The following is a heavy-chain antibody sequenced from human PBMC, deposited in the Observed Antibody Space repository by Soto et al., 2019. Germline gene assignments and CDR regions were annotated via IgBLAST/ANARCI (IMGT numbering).Heavy chain of an antibody. Sequence: QVQLQESGPGLVKPSETLSLTCTVSGVSITSYKWSWIRQSPGKGLEWIAYMYSSGSSSYNPSLKSRVTISVYTSKNQYSLKVNSATAADTAVYYCAREWSAFDYWGQGILVTVSS. J-gene: IGHJ4*02. D-gene: IGHD2-15*01. CDR1: GVSITSYK. CDR3: AREWSAFDY. CDR2: MYSSGSS. V-gene: IGHV4-59*01.